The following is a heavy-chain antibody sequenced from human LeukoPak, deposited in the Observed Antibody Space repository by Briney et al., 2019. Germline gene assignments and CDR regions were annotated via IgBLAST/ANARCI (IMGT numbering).Heavy chain of an antibody. J-gene: IGHJ6*02. V-gene: IGHV3-23*01. CDR3: ASYSSGWRGYYYYGMDV. Sequence: GGSLRLSCAASGFTFSSYAISWVRQARGKGLEWVSAISGSGGSTYYADSVKGRFTISRDNSKNTLYLQMNSLRAEDTAVYYCASYSSGWRGYYYYGMDVWGQGTTVTVSS. CDR2: ISGSGGST. D-gene: IGHD6-19*01. CDR1: GFTFSSYA.